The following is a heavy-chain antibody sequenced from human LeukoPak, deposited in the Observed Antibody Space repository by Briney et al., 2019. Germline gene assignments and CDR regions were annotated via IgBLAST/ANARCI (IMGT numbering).Heavy chain of an antibody. V-gene: IGHV4-38-2*02. CDR2: IYHSGST. J-gene: IGHJ4*02. D-gene: IGHD1-26*01. CDR1: GYSISSGYY. Sequence: IPSETLSLTCTVSGYSISSGYYWGWIRQPPGKGLEWIGSIYHSGSTYYNPSLKSRVTISVDTSKNQFSLKLSSVTAADTAVYYCARDVGATPGYFDYWGQGTLVTVSS. CDR3: ARDVGATPGYFDY.